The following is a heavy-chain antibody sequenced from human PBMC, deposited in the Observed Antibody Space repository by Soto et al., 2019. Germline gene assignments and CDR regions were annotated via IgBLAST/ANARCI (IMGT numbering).Heavy chain of an antibody. CDR3: ARDLAHYSSGYWAPDY. V-gene: IGHV3-21*01. CDR1: GFTFSSYS. J-gene: IGHJ4*02. CDR2: ISSSSSYI. Sequence: GGSLRLSCAASGFTFSSYSTNWVRQAPGKGLEWVSSISSSSSYIYYADSVKGRFTISRDNAKNSLYLQMNSLRAEDTAVYYCARDLAHYSSGYWAPDYWGQGTLVTVSS. D-gene: IGHD3-22*01.